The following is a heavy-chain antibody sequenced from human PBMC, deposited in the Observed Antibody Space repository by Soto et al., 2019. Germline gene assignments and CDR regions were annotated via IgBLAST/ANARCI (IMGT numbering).Heavy chain of an antibody. J-gene: IGHJ4*02. V-gene: IGHV3-21*01. D-gene: IGHD4-4*01. Sequence: EVQLVESGGGLVQPGGSLRLSCAASGFTFSSYNMNWVRQAPWQGLEWVSSITSSSSYIYYADSVKGRFTISRDDAKKSLYLQMNSLRAEDTAVYYCASSNWESNMGSDYWGQGTLVTVSS. CDR2: ITSSSSYI. CDR1: GFTFSSYN. CDR3: ASSNWESNMGSDY.